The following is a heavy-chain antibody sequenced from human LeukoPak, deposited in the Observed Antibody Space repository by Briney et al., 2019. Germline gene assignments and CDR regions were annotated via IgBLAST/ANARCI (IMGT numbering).Heavy chain of an antibody. CDR3: AARDYYGPDY. V-gene: IGHV3-33*01. Sequence: GGSLRLSCAASGFTFSSYGMQWVRQAPGKGLGWEAVIWYDGSNKYYADSVKGRFTISRDNSKNTLYLQMNSLKAEDTAVYYCAARDYYGPDYWGQGTLVTVSS. J-gene: IGHJ4*02. CDR2: IWYDGSNK. CDR1: GFTFSSYG. D-gene: IGHD3-10*01.